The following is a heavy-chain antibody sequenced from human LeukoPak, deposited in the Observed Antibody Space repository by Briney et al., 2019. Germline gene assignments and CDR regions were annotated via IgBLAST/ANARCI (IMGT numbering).Heavy chain of an antibody. Sequence: GASVKVSCKASGYTFTSYYMHWVRQAPGQGLEWMGIINPSGGSTSYAQKSQGRVTMTRDTSTSTVYMELSSLRSEDTAVYYCARALLRYFDWLCLGYWGQGTLVTVSS. CDR3: ARALLRYFDWLCLGY. D-gene: IGHD3-9*01. J-gene: IGHJ4*02. CDR1: GYTFTSYY. V-gene: IGHV1-46*03. CDR2: INPSGGST.